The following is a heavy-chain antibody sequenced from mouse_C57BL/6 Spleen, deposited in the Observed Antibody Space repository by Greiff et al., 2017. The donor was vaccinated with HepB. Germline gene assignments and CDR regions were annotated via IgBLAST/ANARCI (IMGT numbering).Heavy chain of an antibody. V-gene: IGHV1-50*01. J-gene: IGHJ2*01. CDR3: EADEGGY. CDR2: IDPSDSYT. Sequence: QVHVKQPGAELVKPGASVKLSCKASGYTFTSYWMQWVKQRPGQGLEWIGEIDPSDSYTNYNQKFKGKATLTVDTSSSTAYMQLSSLTSEDSAVYYCEADEGGYWGQGTTLTVSS. CDR1: GYTFTSYW.